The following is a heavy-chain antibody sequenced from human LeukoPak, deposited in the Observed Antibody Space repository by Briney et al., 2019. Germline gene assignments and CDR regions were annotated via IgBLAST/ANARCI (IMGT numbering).Heavy chain of an antibody. D-gene: IGHD2-15*01. CDR3: ARTGEYCSGGSCYGGDY. Sequence: PSETLSLTCTVSGYSISSGYYWGWIRQPPGKGLEWIGGIYHSGSTYYNPSLKSRVTISVDTSKNQFSLKLSSVTAADTAVYYCARTGEYCSGGSCYGGDYWGQGTLVTVSS. CDR1: GYSISSGYY. V-gene: IGHV4-38-2*02. J-gene: IGHJ4*02. CDR2: IYHSGST.